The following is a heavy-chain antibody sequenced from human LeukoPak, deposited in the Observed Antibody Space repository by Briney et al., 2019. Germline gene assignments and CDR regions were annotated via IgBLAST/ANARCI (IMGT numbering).Heavy chain of an antibody. J-gene: IGHJ3*02. CDR3: ARDRGYNAFDI. CDR1: GFTFSKSW. CDR2: INQDGSVK. Sequence: GGSLRLSCAASGFTFSKSWLSWVRQAPGKGLEWVGNINQDGSVKHYVDSVKGRFTFSRDNAKNSLFLQINSLRAEDTAVYYCARDRGYNAFDIWGQGTMVTVSS. V-gene: IGHV3-7*01. D-gene: IGHD5-18*01.